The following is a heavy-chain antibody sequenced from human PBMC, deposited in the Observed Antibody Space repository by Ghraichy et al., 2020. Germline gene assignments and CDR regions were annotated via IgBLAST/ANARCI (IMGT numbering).Heavy chain of an antibody. CDR1: GYTFGDFY. V-gene: IGHV1-2*02. CDR2: INPKSGGA. Sequence: ASVKVSCKTSGYTFGDFYIHWVRQAPATGLEWMGWINPKSGGANYAQNYQGRVTMTRDTSITTAYMELSSLRADDTAVYYCARVPGDTPEAQPFDHWGLGTLVSVSS. J-gene: IGHJ4*02. D-gene: IGHD2-15*01. CDR3: ARVPGDTPEAQPFDH.